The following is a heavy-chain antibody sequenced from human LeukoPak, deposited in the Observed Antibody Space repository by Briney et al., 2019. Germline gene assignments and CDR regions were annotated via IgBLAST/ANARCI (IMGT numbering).Heavy chain of an antibody. D-gene: IGHD3-22*01. CDR1: GGSISSYY. CDR3: ARHAHYYDSSGYYKGAEFDY. J-gene: IGHJ4*02. Sequence: SETLSLTCTVSGGSISSYYWSWIRQPPGKGLEWIGYIYYSGSTSYNPSLKSRVTISVDTSKNQFSLKLSSVTAADTAVYCCARHAHYYDSSGYYKGAEFDYWSQGTLVTVSS. V-gene: IGHV4-59*08. CDR2: IYYSGST.